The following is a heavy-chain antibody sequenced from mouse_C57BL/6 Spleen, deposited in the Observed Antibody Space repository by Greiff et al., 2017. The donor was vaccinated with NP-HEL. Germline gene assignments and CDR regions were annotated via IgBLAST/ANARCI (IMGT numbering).Heavy chain of an antibody. J-gene: IGHJ2*01. V-gene: IGHV1-82*01. CDR2: IYPGDGDT. CDR3: ARRGISYYFDY. CDR1: GYAFSSSW. D-gene: IGHD6-2*01. Sequence: QVQLKQSGPELVKPGASVKISCKASGYAFSSSWMNWVKQRPGKGLEWIGRIYPGDGDTNYNGKFKGKATLTADKSSSTAYMQLSSLTSEDSAVYFCARRGISYYFDYWGQGTTLTVSS.